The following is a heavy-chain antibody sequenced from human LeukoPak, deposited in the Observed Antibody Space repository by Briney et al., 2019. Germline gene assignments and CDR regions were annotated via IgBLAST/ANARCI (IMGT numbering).Heavy chain of an antibody. CDR2: ISAYNGNT. J-gene: IGHJ4*02. D-gene: IGHD6-19*01. Sequence: GASVKVSCKASGYTFTSYGISWVRQAPGQGLEWMGWISAYNGNTNYAQKLQGRVTMTTDTSTSTAYMELRSLRSDDTAVYYCARDHKRYSSGWLPFDYWGQGTLVTVSS. CDR3: ARDHKRYSSGWLPFDY. V-gene: IGHV1-18*01. CDR1: GYTFTSYG.